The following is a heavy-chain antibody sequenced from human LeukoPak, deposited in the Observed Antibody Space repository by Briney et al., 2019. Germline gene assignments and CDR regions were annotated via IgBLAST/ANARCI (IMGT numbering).Heavy chain of an antibody. CDR1: GFTFSSYA. V-gene: IGHV3-23*01. J-gene: IGHJ4*02. CDR3: ARGAHYSSSWGYFDY. Sequence: GGSLRLSCAASGFTFSSYAMSWVRQAPGKGLEWVSAISGSGDSTYYADSVKGRFTISRDNSKNTLYLQMNSLRAEDTAVYYCARGAHYSSSWGYFDYWGQGTLVTVSS. D-gene: IGHD6-13*01. CDR2: ISGSGDST.